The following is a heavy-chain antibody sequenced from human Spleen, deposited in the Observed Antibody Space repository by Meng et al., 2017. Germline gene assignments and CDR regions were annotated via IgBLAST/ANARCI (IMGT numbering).Heavy chain of an antibody. CDR2: INSDGSST. CDR1: GFTFSSYW. D-gene: IGHD4-17*01. J-gene: IGHJ4*02. CDR3: ARDVDYGDYVPMGY. V-gene: IGHV3-74*01. Sequence: GESLKISCAASGFTFSSYWMHWVRQAPGEGLVWVSRINSDGSSTSYADSVKGRFTISRDNAKNTLYLQMNSLRAEDTAVYYCARDVDYGDYVPMGYWGQGTLVTVSS.